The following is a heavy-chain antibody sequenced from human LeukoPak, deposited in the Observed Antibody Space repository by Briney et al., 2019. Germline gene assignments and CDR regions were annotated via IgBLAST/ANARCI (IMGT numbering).Heavy chain of an antibody. V-gene: IGHV1-46*01. Sequence: GASVKVSCKASGYTVTSYYMHWVRQAPGQGLEWMGILNPSGGSTRYAQKFQGRATLSRATSTSTVYMELSSLRSEDTAVYYCASGYNYGMDVWGQGTTVIVSS. CDR1: GYTVTSYY. CDR2: LNPSGGST. CDR3: ASGYNYGMDV. J-gene: IGHJ6*02.